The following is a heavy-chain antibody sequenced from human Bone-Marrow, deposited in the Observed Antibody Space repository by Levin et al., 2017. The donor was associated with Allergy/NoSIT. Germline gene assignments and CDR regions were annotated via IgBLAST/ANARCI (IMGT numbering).Heavy chain of an antibody. Sequence: LSLTCAASGFTFSSYAMSWVRQAPGKGLEWVSAISGSGGSTYYADSVKGRFTISRDNSKNTLYLQMNSLRAEDTAVYYCAKGPQTAEGAFDIWGQGTMVTVSS. CDR2: ISGSGGST. V-gene: IGHV3-23*01. CDR1: GFTFSSYA. D-gene: IGHD5-18*01. CDR3: AKGPQTAEGAFDI. J-gene: IGHJ3*02.